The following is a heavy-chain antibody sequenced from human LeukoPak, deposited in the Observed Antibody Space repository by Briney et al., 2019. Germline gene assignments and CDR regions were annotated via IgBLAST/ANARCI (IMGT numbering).Heavy chain of an antibody. D-gene: IGHD2-15*01. CDR3: ARQGRIIVVAASGGWFDP. J-gene: IGHJ5*02. CDR1: GGSISSSNW. Sequence: SETLSLTCAVSGGSISSSNWWSWVRQPPGKGLEWIGEIYHSGSTNYNPSLKSRVTISADTSKNQFSLKLSSVTAADTAVYYCARQGRIIVVAASGGWFDPWGQGTLVTVSS. CDR2: IYHSGST. V-gene: IGHV4-4*02.